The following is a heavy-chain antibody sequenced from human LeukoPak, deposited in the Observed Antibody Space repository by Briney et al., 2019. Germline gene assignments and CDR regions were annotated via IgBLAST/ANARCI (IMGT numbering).Heavy chain of an antibody. J-gene: IGHJ3*02. V-gene: IGHV1-46*01. CDR3: ARVGLPRAFDI. CDR2: INPSGGST. Sequence: ASVKVSCKASGYTFTSYYMHWVRQAPGQGLVWMGIINPSGGSTSYAQKFQGRVTMTRDTSTSTVYMELSSLRSEDTAVYYCARVGLPRAFDIWGQGTMVTVSS. D-gene: IGHD1-7*01. CDR1: GYTFTSYY.